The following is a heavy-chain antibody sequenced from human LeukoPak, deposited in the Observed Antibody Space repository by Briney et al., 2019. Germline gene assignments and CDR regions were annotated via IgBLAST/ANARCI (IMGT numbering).Heavy chain of an antibody. V-gene: IGHV3-48*03. D-gene: IGHD2-2*01. CDR2: ISTSGSTI. CDR1: GFTFSSYE. Sequence: GGSLRLSCAASGFTFSSYEMNWVRQAPGKGLEWTSYISTSGSTIYYADSMKGRFTISRDNAKNSLYLQMNSLRPEDTAVYYCARASWDAFDIWGQGTMVTVSS. J-gene: IGHJ3*02. CDR3: ARASWDAFDI.